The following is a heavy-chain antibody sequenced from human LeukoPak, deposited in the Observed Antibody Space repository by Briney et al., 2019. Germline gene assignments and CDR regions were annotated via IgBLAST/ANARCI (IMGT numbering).Heavy chain of an antibody. Sequence: PSETLSLTCTVSGGSISSYYWSWIRQPPGKGLEWIGYIYYSGSTNYNPSLKSRVTISVDTSKNQFSLKLSSVTAADPAVYYCARERGYDYYYMDVWGKGTTVTVSS. V-gene: IGHV4-59*01. D-gene: IGHD5-12*01. J-gene: IGHJ6*03. CDR1: GGSISSYY. CDR2: IYYSGST. CDR3: ARERGYDYYYMDV.